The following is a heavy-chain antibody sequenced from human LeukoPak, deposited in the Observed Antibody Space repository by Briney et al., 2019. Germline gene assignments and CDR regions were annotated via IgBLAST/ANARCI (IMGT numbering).Heavy chain of an antibody. CDR1: GFTFSSYG. CDR2: ISYDGRNK. V-gene: IGHV3-30*18. CDR3: AKDSGIAVAGTLRAFDI. J-gene: IGHJ3*02. Sequence: GGSLRPSCAASGFTFSSYGMHWVRQAPGKGLEWVAVISYDGRNKYFADSVKGRFTISRDNSKNTLYLQMNSLRAEDTAVYYCAKDSGIAVAGTLRAFDIWGQGTMVTVSS. D-gene: IGHD6-19*01.